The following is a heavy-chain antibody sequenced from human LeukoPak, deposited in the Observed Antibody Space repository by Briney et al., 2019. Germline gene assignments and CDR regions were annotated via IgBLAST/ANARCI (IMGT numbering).Heavy chain of an antibody. Sequence: PSETLSLTCAVYGGSFSGYYWSWIRQPPGKGLEWIGEINHSGSTNYNPSLKSRVTISVDTSKNQFSLKLSSVTAADTAVYYCARSRMTTVWYFDLWGRGTLVTVSS. J-gene: IGHJ2*01. D-gene: IGHD4-17*01. V-gene: IGHV4-34*01. CDR3: ARSRMTTVWYFDL. CDR2: INHSGST. CDR1: GGSFSGYY.